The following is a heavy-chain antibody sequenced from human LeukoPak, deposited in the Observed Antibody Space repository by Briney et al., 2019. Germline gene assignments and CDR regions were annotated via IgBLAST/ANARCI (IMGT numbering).Heavy chain of an antibody. Sequence: SETLSLTCTVSGGSISSYDWSWIRQPAGKGLEWIGRIYTSGSTNYNPSLKTRVTISVDTSKNQFSLKLSSVTAADTAVYYCARDVSGYAWFDPWGQGTLVTVSS. J-gene: IGHJ5*02. CDR3: ARDVSGYAWFDP. V-gene: IGHV4-4*07. CDR2: IYTSGST. D-gene: IGHD3-22*01. CDR1: GGSISSYD.